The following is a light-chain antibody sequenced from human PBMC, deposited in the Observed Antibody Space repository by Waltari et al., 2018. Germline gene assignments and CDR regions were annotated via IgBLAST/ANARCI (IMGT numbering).Light chain of an antibody. J-gene: IGLJ1*01. CDR1: SSNIGSNG. V-gene: IGLV1-44*01. CDR3: AAWDDSLKGV. Sequence: QSVLTQPPSASGTPGQRVTISCSGSSSNIGSNGVNWFQKLPGTAPKRLIYGHHPRPSGVPDRVSGSKAGTSAFLAITGRQSEDEADYYCAAWDDSLKGVFGTGTKVIVL. CDR2: GHH.